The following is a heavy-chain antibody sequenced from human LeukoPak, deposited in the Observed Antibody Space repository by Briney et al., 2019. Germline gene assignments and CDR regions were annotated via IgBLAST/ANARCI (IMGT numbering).Heavy chain of an antibody. CDR2: INPSGGGT. D-gene: IGHD1-26*01. CDR3: ARWIVGDTTSDY. J-gene: IGHJ4*02. CDR1: GYTFTNYY. V-gene: IGHV1-46*01. Sequence: GASVKVSCKASGYTFTNYYMQWVRQAPGQGLEWMGIINPSGGGTSYAQNFQGRVTMTRDTSTSTVYMALSSLTSEDTAVYYCARWIVGDTTSDYWGQGTLVTVSS.